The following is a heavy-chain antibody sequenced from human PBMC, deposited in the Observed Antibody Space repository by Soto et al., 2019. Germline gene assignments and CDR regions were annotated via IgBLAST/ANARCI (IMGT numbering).Heavy chain of an antibody. CDR3: ARDGFGELLLLDY. Sequence: EVQLVESGGGLVQPGGSLRLSCAASGFTFSSYSMNWVRQAPGKGLEWVSYISSSSSTIYYADSVKGRFTISRDNAKNSLYLQMNSLRAEDTAVYYCARDGFGELLLLDYWGQGTLVTVSS. J-gene: IGHJ4*02. V-gene: IGHV3-48*01. D-gene: IGHD3-10*01. CDR1: GFTFSSYS. CDR2: ISSSSSTI.